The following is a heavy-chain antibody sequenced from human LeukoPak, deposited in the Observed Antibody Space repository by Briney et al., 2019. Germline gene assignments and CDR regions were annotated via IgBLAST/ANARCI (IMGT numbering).Heavy chain of an antibody. Sequence: AGGSLRLSCAASGFALSNYWMHWVRRAPGKGLVWVSRIYTDGTFTNYADSVKGRFTISRDNAKNTLYLQMNSLRAEDTAVYYCAKNPAATTSANWFDPWGQGTLVTVSS. V-gene: IGHV3-74*01. D-gene: IGHD1-26*01. J-gene: IGHJ5*02. CDR2: IYTDGTFT. CDR3: AKNPAATTSANWFDP. CDR1: GFALSNYW.